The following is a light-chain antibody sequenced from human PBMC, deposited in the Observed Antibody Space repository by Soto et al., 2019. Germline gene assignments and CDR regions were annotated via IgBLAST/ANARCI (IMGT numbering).Light chain of an antibody. CDR2: AAX. CDR3: QQSYRTLTST. V-gene: IGKV1-39*01. J-gene: IGKJ5*01. Sequence: DIHMTQSPSSLSASLGDRVTLPXRASQSISIYFNWYRHKPGXXTTLXXXAAXTLQSGVPSRFIGSGSGRDFTLTISNLQPEDFSTYYCQQSYRTLTSTFGQGTRLEIK. CDR1: QSISIY.